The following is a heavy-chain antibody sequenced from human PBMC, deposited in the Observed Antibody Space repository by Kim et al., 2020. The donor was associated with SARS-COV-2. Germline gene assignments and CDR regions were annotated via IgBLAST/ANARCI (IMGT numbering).Heavy chain of an antibody. D-gene: IGHD2-15*01. CDR3: ARVSMVVVAATVDYFDY. J-gene: IGHJ4*02. V-gene: IGHV4-34*01. Sequence: LKSRVTRSVDTSKNQFSLKLSSVTAADTAVYYCARVSMVVVAATVDYFDYWGQGTLVTVSS.